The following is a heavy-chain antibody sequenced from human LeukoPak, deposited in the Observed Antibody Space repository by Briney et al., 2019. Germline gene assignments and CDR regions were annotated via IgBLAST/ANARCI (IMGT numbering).Heavy chain of an antibody. Sequence: NTSETLSLTCTVSGGSISSYYWSWIRQPPGKGLEWIGYIYYSGSTNYNPSLKSRVTISVDTSKNQFSLKLSSVTAADTAVYYCARYSSSWYGWFDPWGQGTLVTVSS. D-gene: IGHD6-13*01. V-gene: IGHV4-59*01. CDR2: IYYSGST. CDR1: GGSISSYY. CDR3: ARYSSSWYGWFDP. J-gene: IGHJ5*02.